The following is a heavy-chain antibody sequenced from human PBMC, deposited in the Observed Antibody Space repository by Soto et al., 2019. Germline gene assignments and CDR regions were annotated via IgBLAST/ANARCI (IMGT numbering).Heavy chain of an antibody. Sequence: SETLSLTCTVSGGSVSSGSYYWSWIRQPPGKGLEWIGYIYYSGSTNYNPSPKSRVTISVDTSKNQFSLKLSSVTAADTAVYYCARGARDIVVVPAAPGWFDPWGQGTLVTVSS. J-gene: IGHJ5*02. D-gene: IGHD2-2*01. CDR3: ARGARDIVVVPAAPGWFDP. CDR2: IYYSGST. CDR1: GGSVSSGSYY. V-gene: IGHV4-61*01.